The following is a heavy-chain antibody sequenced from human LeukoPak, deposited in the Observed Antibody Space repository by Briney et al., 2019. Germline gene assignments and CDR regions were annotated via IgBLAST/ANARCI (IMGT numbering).Heavy chain of an antibody. CDR3: ASSFIVVVPAATSHYNWFDP. V-gene: IGHV4-34*01. CDR1: GGSFSGYY. J-gene: IGHJ5*02. CDR2: INHSGST. D-gene: IGHD2-2*01. Sequence: MASETLSLTCAVYGGSFSGYYWSWIRQPPGKGLEWIGEINHSGSTNYNPSLKSRVTISVDTSKNQFSLKLSSATAADTAVYYCASSFIVVVPAATSHYNWFDPWGQGTLVTVSS.